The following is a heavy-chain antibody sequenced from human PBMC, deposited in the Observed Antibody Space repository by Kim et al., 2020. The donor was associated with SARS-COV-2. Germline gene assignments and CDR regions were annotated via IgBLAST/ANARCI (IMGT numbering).Heavy chain of an antibody. CDR1: GGSISSYY. D-gene: IGHD2-21*02. CDR3: ARHGSIVVVTAIESCWFDP. J-gene: IGHJ5*02. Sequence: SETLSLTCTVSGGSISSYYWSWIRQPPGKGLEWIGYIYYSGSTNYNPSLKSRVTISVDTSKNQFSLKLSSVTAADTAVYYCARHGSIVVVTAIESCWFDPWGQGTLVTVSS. V-gene: IGHV4-59*08. CDR2: IYYSGST.